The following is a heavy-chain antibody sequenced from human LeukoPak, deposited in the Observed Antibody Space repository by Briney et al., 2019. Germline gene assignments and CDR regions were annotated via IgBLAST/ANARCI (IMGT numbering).Heavy chain of an antibody. CDR3: ARATPTREQQLEFDP. V-gene: IGHV4-34*01. CDR1: GGSFSGYY. CDR2: INHSGST. D-gene: IGHD6-13*01. Sequence: PSETLSLTCAVYGGSFSGYYWSWIRQPPGKGLEWIGEINHSGSTNYNPSLKSRVTISVDTSKNQFSLKLSSVTAADTAVYYCARATPTREQQLEFDPWGQGTLVTVSS. J-gene: IGHJ5*02.